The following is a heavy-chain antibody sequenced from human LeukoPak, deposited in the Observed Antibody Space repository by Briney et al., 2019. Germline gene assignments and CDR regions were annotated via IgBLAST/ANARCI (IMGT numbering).Heavy chain of an antibody. CDR2: IYYSGST. CDR3: AKDSSTWGNLAGHFDS. J-gene: IGHJ4*02. D-gene: IGHD6-13*01. Sequence: SETLSLTCTVSGGSISNYYWSWIRQPPGKGLEWVGYIYYSGSTDYNPSLKSRVTMSVDTSKNQFSLKLSSVTAADTAVYYCAKDSSTWGNLAGHFDSWGQGTLVTVSS. CDR1: GGSISNYY. V-gene: IGHV4-59*12.